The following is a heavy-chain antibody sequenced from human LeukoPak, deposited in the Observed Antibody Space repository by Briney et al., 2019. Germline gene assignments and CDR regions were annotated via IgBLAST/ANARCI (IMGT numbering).Heavy chain of an antibody. D-gene: IGHD6-6*01. J-gene: IGHJ4*02. CDR2: INWNSGSI. CDR1: GFTFDDYA. V-gene: IGHV3-9*03. Sequence: GRSLRLSCAASGFTFDDYAMHWLRQAPGKGLEWVSSINWNSGSIVYADSVKGRFTISRDNAKNSLYLQMNSLRTEDMALYYCAKANSYSSSSYFDYWGQGTLVTVSS. CDR3: AKANSYSSSSYFDY.